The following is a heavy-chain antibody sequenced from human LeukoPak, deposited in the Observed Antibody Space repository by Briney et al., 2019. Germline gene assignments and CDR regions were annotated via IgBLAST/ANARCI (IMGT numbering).Heavy chain of an antibody. V-gene: IGHV1-8*01. CDR3: ARGNPYSSSWHYDAFDI. Sequence: ASVKVSCKASGYTFTSYDINWVRQATGQGLEWMGWMNPNSGNTGYAQKFQGRVTMTRNTSISTAYMELSSLRSEDTAVYYCARGNPYSSSWHYDAFDIWGQGTMVTVSS. CDR2: MNPNSGNT. CDR1: GYTFTSYD. J-gene: IGHJ3*02. D-gene: IGHD6-13*01.